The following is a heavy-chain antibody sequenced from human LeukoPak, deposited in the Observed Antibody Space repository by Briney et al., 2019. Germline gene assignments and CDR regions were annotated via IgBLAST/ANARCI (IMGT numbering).Heavy chain of an antibody. CDR3: ARGYCSGDCFTLFDY. D-gene: IGHD2-21*02. Sequence: GSVKVSCKASGYMFTGYYMHWVRQAPGQGLEWMGWINPNSGGTNYAQKFQGRVTMIRDTSISTAYMELSSLRSDDTAVYYCARGYCSGDCFTLFDYWGQGTLVTVSS. J-gene: IGHJ4*02. V-gene: IGHV1-2*02. CDR2: INPNSGGT. CDR1: GYMFTGYY.